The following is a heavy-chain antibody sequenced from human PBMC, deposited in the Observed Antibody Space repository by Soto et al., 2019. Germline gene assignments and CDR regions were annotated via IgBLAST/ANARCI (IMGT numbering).Heavy chain of an antibody. CDR3: ARDLGQQLFDY. V-gene: IGHV1-18*01. CDR2: ISAYNGNK. CDR1: GYTFTSYG. D-gene: IGHD6-13*01. Sequence: QVQLVQSGAEVKKPGASVKVSCKASGYTFTSYGISWVRQAPGQGLEWMGWISAYNGNKKYAQKLQGRVRMTTDTTTSTAYMGLMSLRSDDTAVYYCARDLGQQLFDYWGQGTLVTVSS. J-gene: IGHJ4*02.